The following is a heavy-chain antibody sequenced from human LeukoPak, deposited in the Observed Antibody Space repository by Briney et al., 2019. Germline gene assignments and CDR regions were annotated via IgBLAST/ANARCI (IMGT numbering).Heavy chain of an antibody. CDR3: ARDEDQLLDY. CDR2: ISSTSSYI. Sequence: PGGSLRLSCAASGFAFSTLTMNWVRQAPGKGLELVSSISSTSSYIYYADSVKGRFTISRDNAKNSLYLQMNSLRAEDTAVYYCARDEDQLLDYWGQGTLVTVS. V-gene: IGHV3-21*01. CDR1: GFAFSTLT. D-gene: IGHD2-2*01. J-gene: IGHJ4*02.